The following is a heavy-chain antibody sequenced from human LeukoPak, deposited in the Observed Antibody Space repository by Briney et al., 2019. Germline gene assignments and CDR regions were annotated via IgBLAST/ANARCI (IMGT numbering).Heavy chain of an antibody. CDR3: ARDDEYSSSSFDY. J-gene: IGHJ4*02. D-gene: IGHD6-13*01. CDR2: ISSSSSYI. Sequence: GGSLRLSCAASGFTFSSYSMNWVRQAPGKGLEWVSSISSSSSYIYYADSVKGRFTISRDNAKNSLYLQMNSLRAEDTAVYYCARDDEYSSSSFDYWGQGTLVTVSS. V-gene: IGHV3-21*01. CDR1: GFTFSSYS.